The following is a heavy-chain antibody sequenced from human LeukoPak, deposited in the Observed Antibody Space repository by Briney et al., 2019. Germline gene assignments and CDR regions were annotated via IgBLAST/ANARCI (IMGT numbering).Heavy chain of an antibody. CDR3: ARSRYCSSTSCDNDAFDI. CDR1: GFTFSRYG. J-gene: IGHJ3*02. V-gene: IGHV3-33*01. Sequence: GGSLRLSCAASGFTFSRYGMHWVRQAPGKGLEWVAVIWYDGSNKYYADSVKGRFTISRDNSKNTLYLQMNSLRAEDTAVYYCARSRYCSSTSCDNDAFDIWGQGTMVTVSS. CDR2: IWYDGSNK. D-gene: IGHD2-2*02.